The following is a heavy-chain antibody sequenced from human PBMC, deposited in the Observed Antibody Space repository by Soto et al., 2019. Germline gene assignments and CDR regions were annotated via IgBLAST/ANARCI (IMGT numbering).Heavy chain of an antibody. Sequence: EVQLVESGGGLVQPGGSLRLSCAASGFTFSTYWMSWVRQAPGKGREWVANIKEDGSEKYYVDSVKGRFTISRDNAKNSLYLQMNSLGAEDTAVYYCARDFWRTARPFDYWGQGTLVTVSS. CDR3: ARDFWRTARPFDY. CDR1: GFTFSTYW. V-gene: IGHV3-7*01. J-gene: IGHJ4*02. CDR2: IKEDGSEK. D-gene: IGHD6-6*01.